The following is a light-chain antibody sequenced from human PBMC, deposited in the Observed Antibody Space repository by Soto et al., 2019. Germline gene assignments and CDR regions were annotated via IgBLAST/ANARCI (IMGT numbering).Light chain of an antibody. Sequence: DIQMTQSPSTLSASVGDRVTITCRASQSISSWLAWYQQKPGKAPKLLIYDASSLESGVPSRFSGSGSETEFTLTISSLQPDDFATYYCQQYNSYPWTFSQGTKLDIK. CDR3: QQYNSYPWT. V-gene: IGKV1-5*01. CDR1: QSISSW. J-gene: IGKJ1*01. CDR2: DAS.